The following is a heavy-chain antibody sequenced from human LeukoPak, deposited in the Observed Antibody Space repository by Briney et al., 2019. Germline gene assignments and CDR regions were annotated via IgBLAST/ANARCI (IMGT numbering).Heavy chain of an antibody. CDR2: IIPILGIA. J-gene: IGHJ4*02. CDR3: ARDLFSYDSSGYSNYFDY. D-gene: IGHD3-22*01. Sequence: SVKVSCKASGGTFSSYAISWVRQAPGQGLEWMGRIIPILGIANYAQKFQGRVTITADKSTSTAYMELSSLRSEDTAVYYCARDLFSYDSSGYSNYFDYWGQGALVTVSS. V-gene: IGHV1-69*04. CDR1: GGTFSSYA.